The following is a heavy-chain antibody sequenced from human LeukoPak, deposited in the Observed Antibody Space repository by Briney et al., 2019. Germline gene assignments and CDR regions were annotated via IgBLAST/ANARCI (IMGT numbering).Heavy chain of an antibody. CDR2: IAGSIYFSGST. D-gene: IGHD3-10*01. Sequence: SETLSLTCTVSGGSINNYYWNWIRQPPGKGLEWIGYIAGSIYFSGSTKYDPSLESRVTMSVDTSKNQFSLTLSSVTAADTAVYYCARDSRDYGSGSYWDVWGQGTTVTVSS. CDR3: ARDSRDYGSGSYWDV. V-gene: IGHV4-59*01. J-gene: IGHJ6*02. CDR1: GGSINNYY.